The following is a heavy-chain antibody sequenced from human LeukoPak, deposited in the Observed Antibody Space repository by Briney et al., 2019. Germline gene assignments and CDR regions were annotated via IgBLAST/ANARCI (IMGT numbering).Heavy chain of an antibody. D-gene: IGHD2-21*02. Sequence: PGGSLRLSCAASGFTFSSYSMNWVRQAPGKGLEWVSSISSSSSYIYYADSVKGRFTISRGNAKNSLYLQMNSLRAEDTAVYYCAREAYCGGDCYPYNWFDPWGQGTLVTVSS. CDR2: ISSSSSYI. CDR3: AREAYCGGDCYPYNWFDP. J-gene: IGHJ5*02. V-gene: IGHV3-21*01. CDR1: GFTFSSYS.